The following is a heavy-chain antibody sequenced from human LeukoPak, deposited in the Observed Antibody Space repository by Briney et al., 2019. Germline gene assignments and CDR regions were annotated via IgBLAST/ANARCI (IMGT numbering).Heavy chain of an antibody. CDR1: GGSISSYY. CDR2: IYYSGST. D-gene: IGHD3-22*01. Sequence: SETLSLTCTVSGGSISSYYWSWIRQPPGKELEWIGYIYYSGSTNYNPSLKSRVTISVDTSKNQFSLKLNSVTAADTAVYYCARGEYYYDSSGYSAAFDIWGQGTMVTVSS. J-gene: IGHJ3*02. CDR3: ARGEYYYDSSGYSAAFDI. V-gene: IGHV4-59*01.